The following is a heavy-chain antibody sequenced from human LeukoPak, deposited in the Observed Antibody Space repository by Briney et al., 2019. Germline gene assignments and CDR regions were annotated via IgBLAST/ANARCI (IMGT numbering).Heavy chain of an antibody. Sequence: PGGSLRLSCAASGFTLSSYGMHWVRQAPGKGLEWVAVIWYDGSNKYYADSVKGRFTISRDNSKNTLYLQMNSLRAEDTAVYYCARMSPVAGSNTWGQGTLVTVSS. CDR3: ARMSPVAGSNT. V-gene: IGHV3-33*01. J-gene: IGHJ5*02. D-gene: IGHD6-19*01. CDR1: GFTLSSYG. CDR2: IWYDGSNK.